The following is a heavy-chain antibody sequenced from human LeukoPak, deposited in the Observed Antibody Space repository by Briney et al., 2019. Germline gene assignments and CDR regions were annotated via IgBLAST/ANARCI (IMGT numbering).Heavy chain of an antibody. CDR2: ISGSGTAI. CDR3: AKVSTRGSLFEAFDI. V-gene: IGHV3-11*01. D-gene: IGHD3-10*01. J-gene: IGHJ3*02. Sequence: GGSLRLSCAASGFIVSDYYMGWIRQTPGKGLEWISYISSSSYISGSGTAIYYADSVKGRFTVSRDNSKNTLYLQMNSLRVEDTAVYYCAKVSTRGSLFEAFDIWGQGTMVTVSS. CDR1: GFIVSDYY.